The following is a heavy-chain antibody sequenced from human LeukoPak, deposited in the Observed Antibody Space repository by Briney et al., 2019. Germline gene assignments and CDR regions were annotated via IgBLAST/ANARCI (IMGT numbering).Heavy chain of an antibody. CDR2: ISYDGSSK. CDR1: GFTFGTYA. V-gene: IGHV3-30-3*02. D-gene: IGHD2-15*01. J-gene: IGHJ6*03. Sequence: GGSLRLSCAASGFTFGTYAMHWVRQAPGKGLEWVAVISYDGSSKYYADSVKGRFTISRDNSKNTLYLQMNSLRAEDTAIYYCAKNGDRGAYCSGGSCYPYYYYYMDVWGKGTTVTISS. CDR3: AKNGDRGAYCSGGSCYPYYYYYMDV.